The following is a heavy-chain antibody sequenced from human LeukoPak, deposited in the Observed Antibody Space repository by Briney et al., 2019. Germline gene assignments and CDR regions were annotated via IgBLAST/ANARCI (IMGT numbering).Heavy chain of an antibody. CDR3: AKDEAYSRSGVGVDY. V-gene: IGHV3-30*02. Sequence: GGTLRLSCDASGFPFGTYGMHLVCQAPGKGLEWLAFQRSDGSDKYYADSVKGRFTISRDNSRNTLYLQINSLRAEYTAVYYCAKDEAYSRSGVGVDYWGQGTLVTVSS. CDR1: GFPFGTYG. CDR2: QRSDGSDK. D-gene: IGHD6-13*01. J-gene: IGHJ4*02.